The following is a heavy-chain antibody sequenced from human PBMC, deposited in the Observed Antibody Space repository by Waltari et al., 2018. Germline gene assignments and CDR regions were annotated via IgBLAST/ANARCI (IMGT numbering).Heavy chain of an antibody. D-gene: IGHD3-22*01. V-gene: IGHV3-23*01. CDR2: ISGSGGST. Sequence: EVQLLESGGGLVQPGGSLRLSCAASGFTFSSYAMSWVRQAPGKGLEWVSAISGSGGSTYYADSVKGRFTISRDNSKNTLYLQMNSLRAEDTAVYYCAKARTPITMIVVVIKSEGDYWGQGTLVIVSS. CDR1: GFTFSSYA. CDR3: AKARTPITMIVVVIKSEGDY. J-gene: IGHJ4*02.